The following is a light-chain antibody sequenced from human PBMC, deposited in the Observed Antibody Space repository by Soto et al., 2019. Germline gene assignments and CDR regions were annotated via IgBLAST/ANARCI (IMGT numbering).Light chain of an antibody. J-gene: IGKJ2*01. CDR1: QSVSSN. Sequence: EIVMTQSPATLSVSPGERATLSCRASQSVSSNLAWYQHKFGQAPRLLIYGASTRATGIPARFSGSGSGTEFTLTISSLQSEDFAVYYCQQYNNWPPKYTFGQGTKLEIK. CDR2: GAS. CDR3: QQYNNWPPKYT. V-gene: IGKV3-15*01.